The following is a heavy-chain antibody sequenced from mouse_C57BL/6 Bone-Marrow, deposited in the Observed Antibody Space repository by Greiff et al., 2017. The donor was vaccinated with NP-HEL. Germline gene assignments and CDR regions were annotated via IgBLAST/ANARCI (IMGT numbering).Heavy chain of an antibody. CDR3: AREGETTTVEYYCDY. CDR1: GYTFTSYW. CDR2: INPSNGGT. D-gene: IGHD1-1*01. V-gene: IGHV1-53*01. Sequence: VQLQQPGTELVKPGASVKLSCKASGYTFTSYWMHWVKQRPGQGLEWIGNINPSNGGTNYNEKFKSKATLTVDKSSSTAYMQLSSLTSEDSAVYYCAREGETTTVEYYCDYWGQGTTLTVSS. J-gene: IGHJ2*01.